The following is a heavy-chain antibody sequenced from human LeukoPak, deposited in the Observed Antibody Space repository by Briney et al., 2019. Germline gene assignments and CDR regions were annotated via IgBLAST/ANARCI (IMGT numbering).Heavy chain of an antibody. CDR3: VILIVATTLKNDAFDI. CDR1: GGTFSSYA. J-gene: IGHJ3*02. CDR2: IIPIFGTA. Sequence: SVKVSCKASGGTFSSYALSWVRQAPGQGLEWMGGIIPIFGTANYAQKFQGRVTITADESTSTAYMEVSSLRSEDTAVYYCVILIVATTLKNDAFDIWGQGTMVTVSS. D-gene: IGHD5-12*01. V-gene: IGHV1-69*13.